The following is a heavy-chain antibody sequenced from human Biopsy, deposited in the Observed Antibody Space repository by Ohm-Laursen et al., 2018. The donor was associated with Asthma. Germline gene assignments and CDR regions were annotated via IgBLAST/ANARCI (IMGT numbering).Heavy chain of an antibody. J-gene: IGHJ6*02. V-gene: IGHV1-18*01. CDR3: ARAVDYSHYYGIDV. Sequence: SVKVSCKASGYTFNSAGITWVRQAPGQGLEWMGWISVYNGNTKVAQKLQDRVTMITDTSTSTAYMELRSLRSVDTAVYFCARAVDYSHYYGIDVWGQGTTVTVS. CDR1: GYTFNSAG. D-gene: IGHD3-10*01. CDR2: ISVYNGNT.